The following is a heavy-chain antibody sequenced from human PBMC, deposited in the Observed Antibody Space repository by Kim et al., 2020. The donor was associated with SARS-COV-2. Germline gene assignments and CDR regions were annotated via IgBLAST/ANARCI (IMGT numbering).Heavy chain of an antibody. V-gene: IGHV1-2*02. CDR2: INPNSGGT. J-gene: IGHJ6*02. CDR1: GYTFTGYY. CDR3: ARMEMNMIVVYGMDV. D-gene: IGHD3-22*01. Sequence: ASVKVSCKASGYTFTGYYMHWVRQAPGQGLEWMGWINPNSGGTNYAQKFQGRVTMTRDTSISTAYMELSRLRSDDTAVYYCARMEMNMIVVYGMDVWGQGTTVTVSS.